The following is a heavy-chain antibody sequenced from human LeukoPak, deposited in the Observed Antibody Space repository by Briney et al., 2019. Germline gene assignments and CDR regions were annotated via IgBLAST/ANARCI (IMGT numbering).Heavy chain of an antibody. CDR2: INHSGST. V-gene: IGHV4-34*01. Sequence: KPSETLSLTCAVYGGSFSGYYWSWIRQPPGKGLEWIGEINHSGSTNYNPSLKSRVTISVDTSKNQFSLKLSSVTAADTAVYYCARGMPYYCSGGSCYRPLGFDYWGQGTLVTVSS. D-gene: IGHD2-15*01. J-gene: IGHJ4*02. CDR1: GGSFSGYY. CDR3: ARGMPYYCSGGSCYRPLGFDY.